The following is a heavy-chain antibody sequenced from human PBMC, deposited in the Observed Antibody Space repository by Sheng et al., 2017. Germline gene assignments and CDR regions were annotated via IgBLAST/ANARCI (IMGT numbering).Heavy chain of an antibody. D-gene: IGHD3-10*01. J-gene: IGHJ4*02. CDR3: AKASYVDYRLDY. CDR2: ISGSGGNT. Sequence: EVQVVESGGGLVQPGGSLRLSCAASGFTFSSYAMXWVRQAPGKGLEWVSIISGSGGNTYYADSVRGRFTISRDNSKNMLYLQMNSLRAEDTAVYYCAKASYVDYRLDYWGQGTLVT. V-gene: IGHV3-23*04. CDR1: GFTFSSYA.